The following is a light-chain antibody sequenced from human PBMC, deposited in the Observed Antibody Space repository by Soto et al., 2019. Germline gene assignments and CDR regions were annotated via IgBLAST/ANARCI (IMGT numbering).Light chain of an antibody. Sequence: DIQMTQSPPSLSASVGDRVTITCRASKGINNYLAWFRQQPGKAPKPLIYATSTLHSGVPSRFTGSGSGTEFTLTITSLQPEDFVTYYCQQYNSYPWTFGQGTKVEVK. CDR3: QQYNSYPWT. CDR2: ATS. V-gene: IGKV1-16*01. CDR1: KGINNY. J-gene: IGKJ1*01.